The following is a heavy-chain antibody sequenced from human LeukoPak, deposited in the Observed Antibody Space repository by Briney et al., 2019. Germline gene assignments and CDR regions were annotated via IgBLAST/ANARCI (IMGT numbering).Heavy chain of an antibody. J-gene: IGHJ6*03. CDR2: IYYSETT. CDR3: ARQRADYYYYYVDV. V-gene: IGHV4-39*01. CDR1: GGSINTAKYY. Sequence: SGTLSLTCTVSGGSINTAKYYWGWLRQPPGKGLEWIGSIYYSETTYDNPSLKSRVTISIETSKNQFSLRLSSVTASDTAVYYCARQRADYYYYYVDVWGEGTTVAVS.